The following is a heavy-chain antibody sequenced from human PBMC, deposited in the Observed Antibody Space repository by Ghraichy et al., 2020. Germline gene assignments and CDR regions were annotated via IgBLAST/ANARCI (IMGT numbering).Heavy chain of an antibody. CDR1: GFTFTSYW. CDR2: IKQDGSEK. CDR3: ARDWPAFDI. Sequence: GGSLRLSCAASGFTFTSYWMSWVRQAPGKGLEWVANIKQDGSEKYYVDSVKGRFTISRDNARNSVYLQMNSLRAEETAIYYCARDWPAFDIWGQGTMVTVSS. V-gene: IGHV3-7*01. J-gene: IGHJ3*02.